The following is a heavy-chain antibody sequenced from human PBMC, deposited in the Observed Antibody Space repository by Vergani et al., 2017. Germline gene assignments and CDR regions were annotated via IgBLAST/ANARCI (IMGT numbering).Heavy chain of an antibody. CDR2: TWYEGNNN. Sequence: QVQLLESGGGVVQPGRSLRLSCTPFSFKLGDYGMHWVRQAPGRGLEWVSMTWYEGNNNYYADSVKGRFTISKDISKKTLYLQMNSLRGDDTAVYYCARETRDTPSSLDYWGQGTLVTVSS. D-gene: IGHD5-24*01. V-gene: IGHV3-33*01. J-gene: IGHJ4*02. CDR1: SFKLGDYG. CDR3: ARETRDTPSSLDY.